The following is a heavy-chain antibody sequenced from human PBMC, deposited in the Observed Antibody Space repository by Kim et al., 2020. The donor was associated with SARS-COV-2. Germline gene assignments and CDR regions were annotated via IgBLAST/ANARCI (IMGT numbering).Heavy chain of an antibody. V-gene: IGHV3-48*03. Sequence: GGSLRLSCAASGFTFSSYEMNWVRQAPGKGLEWVSYITSSGSTIYYEDSVKGRFTISRDNAKNSLYLQMNSLRAEDTAVYFCARDTRAVAGNGGYCGQGTPVTVSS. D-gene: IGHD6-19*01. CDR1: GFTFSSYE. CDR2: ITSSGSTI. CDR3: ARDTRAVAGNGGY. J-gene: IGHJ4*02.